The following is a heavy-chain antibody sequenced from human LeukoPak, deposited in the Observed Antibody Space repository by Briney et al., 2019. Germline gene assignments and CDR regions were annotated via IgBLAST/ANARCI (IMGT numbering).Heavy chain of an antibody. Sequence: GGSLRLSCAASGFTFRTYWMSWVRQAPGKGLEWVANINEDGSQKYYVDSVKGRFAISRDDAKNSVYLQLNSLRADDTAVYYCARAGDGTAARDYWGQGTLVAVSS. CDR1: GFTFRTYW. D-gene: IGHD2-15*01. CDR3: ARAGDGTAARDY. J-gene: IGHJ4*02. CDR2: INEDGSQK. V-gene: IGHV3-7*01.